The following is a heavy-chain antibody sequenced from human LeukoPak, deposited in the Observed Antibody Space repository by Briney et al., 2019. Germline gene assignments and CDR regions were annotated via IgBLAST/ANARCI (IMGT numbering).Heavy chain of an antibody. V-gene: IGHV3-53*01. CDR1: GFTVSSNY. CDR3: ARDFYDYGDYEDYYGMDV. D-gene: IGHD4-17*01. CDR2: IYSGGST. J-gene: IGHJ6*02. Sequence: GGSLRLSCAASGFTVSSNYMSWVRQAPGKGLEWVSVIYSGGSTYYADSVKGRFTISRDNSKNTLYLQMNSLRAEDTAVYYCARDFYDYGDYEDYYGMDVWGQGTTVTVSS.